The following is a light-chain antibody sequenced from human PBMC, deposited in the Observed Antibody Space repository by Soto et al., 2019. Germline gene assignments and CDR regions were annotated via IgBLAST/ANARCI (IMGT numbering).Light chain of an antibody. CDR2: AAS. CDR1: QSVISNY. Sequence: EGVLTQSPGTVSLSPGERVTLSCRASQSVISNYLAWYQQRPGQAPRPLIYAASSRATGIPDRFSGSGSGTDFTPNISSLEPEDFAVYYCQQYGSSLTWTFGRGTKVEMK. V-gene: IGKV3-20*01. J-gene: IGKJ1*01. CDR3: QQYGSSLTWT.